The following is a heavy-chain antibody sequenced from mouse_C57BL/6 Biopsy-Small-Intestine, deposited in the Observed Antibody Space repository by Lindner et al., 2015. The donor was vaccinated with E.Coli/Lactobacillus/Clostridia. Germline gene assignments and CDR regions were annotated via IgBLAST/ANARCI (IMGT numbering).Heavy chain of an antibody. V-gene: IGHV1-81*01. Sequence: SVKVSCKASGDTFSSYAISWVRQAPGQGLEWMGGIIPLFETGTYAQKFQGRVTISADEPTSTAYMELRSLRSEDTAVYYCARGDYQLPFYNYNAMDIWGQGTTVTVPS. D-gene: IGHD5-5*01. CDR3: ARGDYQLPFYNYNAMDI. J-gene: IGHJ1*01. CDR2: IIPLFETG. CDR1: GDTFSSYA.